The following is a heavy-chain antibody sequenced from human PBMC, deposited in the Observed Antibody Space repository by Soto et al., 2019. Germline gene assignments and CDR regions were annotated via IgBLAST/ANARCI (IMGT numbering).Heavy chain of an antibody. Sequence: QVQLQESGPGLVKPSETLSLTCTVSGGSISSYYWSWIRQPPGKGLEWIGYIYYSGSTNYNPSLKIRVTISVDTSKNQFSLKLSSVTAADTAVYYCARAGEEMATTIDYWGQGTLVTVSS. CDR1: GGSISSYY. J-gene: IGHJ4*02. D-gene: IGHD5-12*01. V-gene: IGHV4-59*01. CDR3: ARAGEEMATTIDY. CDR2: IYYSGST.